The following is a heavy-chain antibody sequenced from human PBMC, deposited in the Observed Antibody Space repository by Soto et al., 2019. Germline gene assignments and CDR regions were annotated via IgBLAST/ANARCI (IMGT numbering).Heavy chain of an antibody. Sequence: PGGSLRLSCAASEFTFSKHGMSWVRQAPGKGLEWVSTLSGSGASTYYADSVKGRFTISRDNSKNALYLQMNSLRAEDTAVYYCAKGGTHSSSSHIDYWGQGTLVTVSS. D-gene: IGHD6-6*01. CDR2: LSGSGAST. CDR1: EFTFSKHG. CDR3: AKGGTHSSSSHIDY. V-gene: IGHV3-23*01. J-gene: IGHJ4*02.